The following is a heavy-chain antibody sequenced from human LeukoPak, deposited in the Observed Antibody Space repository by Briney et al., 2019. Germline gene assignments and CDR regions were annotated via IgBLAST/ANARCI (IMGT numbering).Heavy chain of an antibody. V-gene: IGHV2-5*02. CDR2: IYWDDDK. D-gene: IGHD3-22*01. CDR3: AHSRGHLYYDSSGSIYGGRFDY. J-gene: IGHJ4*02. CDR1: GFSLRTSGVG. Sequence: SGPTLVKPTQTRTLTCTFSGFSLRTSGVGVGWIRQPPGKALEWLALIYWDDDKRYMPSLKSRLTITKDTSKNQVVLTLTNMDPVDTAKYYCAHSRGHLYYDSSGSIYGGRFDYWGQGTLVTVSS.